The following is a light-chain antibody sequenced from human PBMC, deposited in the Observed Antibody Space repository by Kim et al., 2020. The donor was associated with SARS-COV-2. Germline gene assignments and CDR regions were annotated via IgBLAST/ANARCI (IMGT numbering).Light chain of an antibody. CDR2: QDS. CDR1: KLGDKY. J-gene: IGLJ1*01. V-gene: IGLV3-1*01. CDR3: QAWDSSTANV. Sequence: VYPGQTASITCSGDKLGDKYACWYQQKPGQSPVLVIYQDSKRPSGIPERFSGSNSGNTATLTISGTQAMDEADYYCQAWDSSTANVFGTGTKVTVL.